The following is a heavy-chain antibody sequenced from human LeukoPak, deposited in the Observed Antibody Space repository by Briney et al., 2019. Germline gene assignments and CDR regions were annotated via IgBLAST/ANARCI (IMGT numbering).Heavy chain of an antibody. CDR3: ARAAIAAARIYYYMDV. D-gene: IGHD6-13*01. Sequence: GGSLRLSCAASGFTFSSYEMNWVRQAPGKGLEWVSYISSSGSTIYYADSVKGRFTISRDNAKNSLYLQMNSLRAKDTAVYYCARAAIAAARIYYYMDVWGKGTTVTVSS. J-gene: IGHJ6*03. CDR1: GFTFSSYE. CDR2: ISSSGSTI. V-gene: IGHV3-48*03.